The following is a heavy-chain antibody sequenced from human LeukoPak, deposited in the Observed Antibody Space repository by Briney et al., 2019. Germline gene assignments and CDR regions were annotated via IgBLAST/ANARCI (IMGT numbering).Heavy chain of an antibody. V-gene: IGHV3-23*01. CDR3: AKDQGIVGATGSLVEFDY. CDR2: ISGSGGST. D-gene: IGHD1-26*01. J-gene: IGHJ4*02. Sequence: PGGSLRLSCAASGFTFSSYAMSWVRQAPGKGLEWVSAISGSGGSTYYADSVKGRFTISRDNSKNTLYLQMNSLRAEDTAVYYCAKDQGIVGATGSLVEFDYRGQGTLVTVYS. CDR1: GFTFSSYA.